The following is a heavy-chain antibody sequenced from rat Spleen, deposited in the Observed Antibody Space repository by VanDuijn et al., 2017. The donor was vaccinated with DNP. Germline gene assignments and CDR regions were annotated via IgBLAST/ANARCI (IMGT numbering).Heavy chain of an antibody. CDR3: ASSDYSDDGFYYGYFDY. J-gene: IGHJ2*01. Sequence: VQLVESGGGLVQPGRSMKLSCVASGFIFSSFPMAWVRQPPGKGLEWIAAVSGGGITYYNSALRSQLSITRDTSTSQVFLRMSGRPTEDTAMSFRASSDYSDDGFYYGYFDYWGQGVMVTVSS. CDR1: GFIFSSFP. CDR2: VSGGGIT. V-gene: IGHV2S12*01. D-gene: IGHD1-12*02.